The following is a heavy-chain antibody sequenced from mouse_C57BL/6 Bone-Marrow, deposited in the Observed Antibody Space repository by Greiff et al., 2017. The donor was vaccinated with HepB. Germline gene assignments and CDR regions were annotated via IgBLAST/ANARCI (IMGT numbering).Heavy chain of an antibody. CDR1: GYTFTSYG. D-gene: IGHD1-1*01. Sequence: LVESGAELARPGASVKLSCKASGYTFTSYGISWVKQRTGQGLEWIGEIYPRSGNTYYNEKFKGKATLTADKSSSTAYMELRSLTSEDSAVYFCAGSYYYGSKDYWGQGTTLTVSS. CDR2: IYPRSGNT. CDR3: AGSYYYGSKDY. V-gene: IGHV1-81*01. J-gene: IGHJ2*01.